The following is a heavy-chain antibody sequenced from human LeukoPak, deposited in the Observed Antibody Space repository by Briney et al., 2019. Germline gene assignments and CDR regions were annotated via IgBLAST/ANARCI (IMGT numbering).Heavy chain of an antibody. Sequence: GGSLRLSCAASGFTFSSYSMNWVRQAPGKGLEWVSYISSSSSTIYYADSVKGRFTISRDNANNSLYLQMNSLRAEDTAVYYCARVILRVYDYWGQGTLVTVSS. V-gene: IGHV3-48*04. J-gene: IGHJ4*02. D-gene: IGHD6-6*01. CDR2: ISSSSSTI. CDR3: ARVILRVYDY. CDR1: GFTFSSYS.